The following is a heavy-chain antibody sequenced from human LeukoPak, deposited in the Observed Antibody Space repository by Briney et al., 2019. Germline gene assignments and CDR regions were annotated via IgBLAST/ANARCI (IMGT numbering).Heavy chain of an antibody. CDR2: IYYSGST. Sequence: SETLSLTCTVSGGSISSSSYYWGWIRQPPGKGLEWIGSIYYSGSTYYNPSLKSRVTISVDTSQNQFSLKLSSVTAADTAVYYCARLTRIAVAGRVYWGQGTLVTVSS. J-gene: IGHJ4*02. V-gene: IGHV4-39*01. D-gene: IGHD6-19*01. CDR3: ARLTRIAVAGRVY. CDR1: GGSISSSSYY.